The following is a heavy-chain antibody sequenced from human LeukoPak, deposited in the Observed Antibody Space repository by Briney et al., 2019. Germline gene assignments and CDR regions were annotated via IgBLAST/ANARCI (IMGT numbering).Heavy chain of an antibody. J-gene: IGHJ4*02. D-gene: IGHD3-9*01. Sequence: GESLKISCKGSGYSFTSYWIGWVRQMPGKGLEWMGIIYPGDSDTRYSPSFQGQVTISADKSISTAYLQWSSLKASDTAMYYCAGRYYDILTGYYHASYFDYWGQGTLVTVSS. CDR1: GYSFTSYW. CDR3: AGRYYDILTGYYHASYFDY. CDR2: IYPGDSDT. V-gene: IGHV5-51*01.